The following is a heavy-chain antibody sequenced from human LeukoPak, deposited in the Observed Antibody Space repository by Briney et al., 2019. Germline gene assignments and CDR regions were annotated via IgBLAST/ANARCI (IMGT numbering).Heavy chain of an antibody. V-gene: IGHV3-11*01. J-gene: IGHJ6*03. CDR1: GFTFSDYY. CDR3: ARVLSQSSSWYYTYYYYYYMDV. CDR2: ISSSGSTI. Sequence: PGGSLRLSCAASGFTFSDYYMSWIRQAPGKGLEWVSYISSSGSTIYYADSVKGRFTISRDNAKNSLYLQMNSLRAEDTAVYYCARVLSQSSSWYYTYYYYYYMDVWGKGTTVTISS. D-gene: IGHD6-13*01.